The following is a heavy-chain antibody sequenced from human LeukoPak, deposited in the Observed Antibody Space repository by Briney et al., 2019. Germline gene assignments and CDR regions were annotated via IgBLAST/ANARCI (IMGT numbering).Heavy chain of an antibody. CDR3: ARRGYCSSTSCYNEDY. J-gene: IGHJ4*02. Sequence: GGSLRLSCAASGFTLSSNYMSWVRQAPGKGLEWVSVIYSGGSTYYSEDVLGRCTISRDNSKTTLYLQMNSLSAEDTAVYYCARRGYCSSTSCYNEDYWGQGTLVTVSS. V-gene: IGHV3-53*01. D-gene: IGHD2-2*01. CDR2: IYSGGST. CDR1: GFTLSSNY.